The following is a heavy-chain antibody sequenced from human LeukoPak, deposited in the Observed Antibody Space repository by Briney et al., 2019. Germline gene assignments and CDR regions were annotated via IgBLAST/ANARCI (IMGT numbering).Heavy chain of an antibody. CDR3: ARVKIVVVPAATPVRRATHAFDI. D-gene: IGHD2-2*01. V-gene: IGHV1-46*01. CDR1: GYTFTSYY. J-gene: IGHJ3*02. Sequence: ASVKVSCKASGYTFTSYYMHWVRQAPGQGLEWMGIINPSGGSTSYAQKFQGRVTMTRDTSTSTVYMELSNLRSEDTAVYYCARVKIVVVPAATPVRRATHAFDIWGQGTMVTVSS. CDR2: INPSGGST.